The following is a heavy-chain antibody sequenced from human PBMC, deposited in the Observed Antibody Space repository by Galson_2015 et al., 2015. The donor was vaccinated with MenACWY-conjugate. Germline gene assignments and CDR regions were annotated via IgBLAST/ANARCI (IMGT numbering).Heavy chain of an antibody. D-gene: IGHD6-13*01. CDR3: VKEEQPPSLFDY. CDR2: ININGDGT. V-gene: IGHV3-64D*09. CDR1: GFLFNTYW. Sequence: LRLSCAASGFLFNTYWMHWVRQAPGKGPEHISSININGDGTYYTDSVKGRFTISRDNSKNTLYLQMSSLNPEDTAVYYCVKEEQPPSLFDYWGQGTLVTVSS. J-gene: IGHJ4*02.